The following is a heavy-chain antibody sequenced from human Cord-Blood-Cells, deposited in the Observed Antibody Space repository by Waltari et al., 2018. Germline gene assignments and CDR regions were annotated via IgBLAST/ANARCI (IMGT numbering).Heavy chain of an antibody. CDR2: INHSGST. CDR3: ARGGIAVATYGMDV. V-gene: IGHV4-34*01. J-gene: IGHJ6*02. Sequence: QVQLQQWGAGLLKPSETLSLTCAVYGGSFSGYYWSWIRQPPGKGLEWSGEINHSGSTNYNPSLKSRVTISVDTSKNQFSLKLSSVTAADTAVYYCARGGIAVATYGMDVWGQGTTVTVSS. D-gene: IGHD6-19*01. CDR1: GGSFSGYY.